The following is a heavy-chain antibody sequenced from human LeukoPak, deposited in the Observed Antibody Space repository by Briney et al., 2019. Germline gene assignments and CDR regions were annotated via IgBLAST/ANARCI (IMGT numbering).Heavy chain of an antibody. CDR2: INPNSGGT. CDR3: ARDPWVTMVRGVPYYYYGMDV. J-gene: IGHJ6*02. Sequence: AASVKVSCKASGYTFTGYYMHWVRQAPGQGLEWMGWINPNSGGTNYAQKFQGRVTMTRDTSISTAYMELSRLRSDDTAVYYCARDPWVTMVRGVPYYYYGMDVWGQGTTVTVSS. V-gene: IGHV1-2*02. D-gene: IGHD3-10*01. CDR1: GYTFTGYY.